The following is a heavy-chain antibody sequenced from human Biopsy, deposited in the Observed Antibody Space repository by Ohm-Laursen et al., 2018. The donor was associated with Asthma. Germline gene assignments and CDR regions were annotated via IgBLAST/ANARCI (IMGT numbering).Heavy chain of an antibody. CDR2: IYSGGTS. V-gene: IGHV3-53*01. Sequence: SLRLSCAPSRFAVSRDHMFWVRQAPGKGLEWVSVIYSGGTSHTADSVRGRFTISRDYSKNTLYLQMHSLRAEDTAVYYCARGDSSNWSHYYFDYWGQGTLVTVSS. D-gene: IGHD3-22*01. CDR1: RFAVSRDH. J-gene: IGHJ4*02. CDR3: ARGDSSNWSHYYFDY.